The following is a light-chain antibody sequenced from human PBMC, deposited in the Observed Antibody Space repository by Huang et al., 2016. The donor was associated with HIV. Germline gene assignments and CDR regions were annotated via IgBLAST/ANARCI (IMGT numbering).Light chain of an antibody. Sequence: DIQVTQSPSSLSASVGDRVTITCRASQTISNYLNWYQQKPGKAPNLLIYTASNLQSGVPSRFTGSGSGTDFTLTISSLQPEDFATYYCQQSYSTPRTFGQGTKLEIK. CDR1: QTISNY. V-gene: IGKV1-39*01. J-gene: IGKJ2*01. CDR3: QQSYSTPRT. CDR2: TAS.